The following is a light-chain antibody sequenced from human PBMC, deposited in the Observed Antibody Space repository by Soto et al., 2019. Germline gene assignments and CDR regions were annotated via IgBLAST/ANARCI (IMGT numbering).Light chain of an antibody. CDR2: GAS. J-gene: IGKJ1*01. CDR1: QRVSSN. V-gene: IGKV3-15*01. CDR3: QQDNNWPPWT. Sequence: EIVMTQSPATLSVSPGERATLSCRASQRVSSNLAWYQQKPGQAPRLLISGASTRATGIPARFSGSGSGTEFTLTISSLQSEDFAVYYCQQDNNWPPWTFGQGTKVEIK.